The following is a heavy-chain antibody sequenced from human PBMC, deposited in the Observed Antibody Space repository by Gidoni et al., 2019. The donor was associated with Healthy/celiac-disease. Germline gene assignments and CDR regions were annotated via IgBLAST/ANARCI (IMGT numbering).Heavy chain of an antibody. CDR2: MKSKTDGGTT. D-gene: IGHD3-10*01. CDR1: GFTFSNAW. V-gene: IGHV3-15*01. Sequence: EVQLVESGGGLVKPGGSLRLSCAASGFTFSNAWMSWVRQAPGQGLEWVGRMKSKTDGGTTDYAAPVKGRFTISRDDSKNTLYLQMNSLKTEDTAVYYCTTAGGSSGRYGDYWGQGTLVTVSS. CDR3: TTAGGSSGRYGDY. J-gene: IGHJ4*02.